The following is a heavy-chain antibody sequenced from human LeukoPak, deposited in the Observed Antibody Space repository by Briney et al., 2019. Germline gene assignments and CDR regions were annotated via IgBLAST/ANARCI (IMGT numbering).Heavy chain of an antibody. V-gene: IGHV3-74*01. CDR2: INSDGSST. CDR1: GFRFSDYA. Sequence: GGSLRLSCAASGFRFSDYAVHWVRQAPGKGLVWVSRINSDGSSTNYADSVKGRFTISRDNAKNTLYLQMNSLRAEDTAVYYCAELGITMIGGVWGKGTTVTISS. J-gene: IGHJ6*04. D-gene: IGHD3-10*02. CDR3: AELGITMIGGV.